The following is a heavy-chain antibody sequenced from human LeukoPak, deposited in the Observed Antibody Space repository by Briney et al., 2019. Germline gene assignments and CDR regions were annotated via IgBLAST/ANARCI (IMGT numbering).Heavy chain of an antibody. CDR1: GYTFTGYY. Sequence: GASVKVSCKASGYTFTGYYMHWVRQAPGQGLEWMGWINPNSGGTNYAQKFQGRVTMTRDTSISTAYMELSGLRSDDTAVYYCARGGKDSQSFGYYYYYYMDVWGKGTTVTVSS. CDR3: ARGGKDSQSFGYYYYYYMDV. D-gene: IGHD1-26*01. V-gene: IGHV1-2*02. J-gene: IGHJ6*03. CDR2: INPNSGGT.